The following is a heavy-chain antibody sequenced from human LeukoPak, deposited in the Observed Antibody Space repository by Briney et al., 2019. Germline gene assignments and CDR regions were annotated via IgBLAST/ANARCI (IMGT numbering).Heavy chain of an antibody. CDR1: GYTFTSYG. V-gene: IGHV1-18*01. Sequence: ASVKVSCKASGYTFTSYGISWVRQAPGQGLEWMGWISAYNGNTNYAQKLQGRVTMTTDTSTSTAYMELRSLRSEDTAVYYCARDMGGFWSGYYPDAFDIWGQGTMVTVSS. CDR2: ISAYNGNT. D-gene: IGHD3-3*01. J-gene: IGHJ3*02. CDR3: ARDMGGFWSGYYPDAFDI.